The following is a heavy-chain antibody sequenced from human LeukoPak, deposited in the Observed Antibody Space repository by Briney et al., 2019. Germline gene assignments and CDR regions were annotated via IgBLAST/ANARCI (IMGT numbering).Heavy chain of an antibody. CDR3: ATVGRAARPGY. V-gene: IGHV3-48*03. CDR1: GFTFSSYE. CDR2: ISASGSSR. Sequence: GGSLRLSCAASGFTFSSYEMNWVRQAPGKGLEWVSYISASGSSRYYADSVKGRFTISRDNARNSLYLQMDRLRGEDTAVYYCATVGRAARPGYWGKGTLITVSS. J-gene: IGHJ4*02. D-gene: IGHD6-6*01.